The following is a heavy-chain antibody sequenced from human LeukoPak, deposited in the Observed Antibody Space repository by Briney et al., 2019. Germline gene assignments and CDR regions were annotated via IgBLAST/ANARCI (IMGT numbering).Heavy chain of an antibody. CDR2: ISGSGGST. CDR3: AKDGSSWYSPNDY. D-gene: IGHD6-13*01. J-gene: IGHJ4*02. CDR1: GFTVSSNY. Sequence: GGSLRLSCAASGFTVSSNYMSWVRQAPGKGLEWVSAISGSGGSTYYADSVKGRFTISRDNSKNTLYLQMNSLRAEDTAVYYCAKDGSSWYSPNDYWGQGTLVTVSS. V-gene: IGHV3-23*01.